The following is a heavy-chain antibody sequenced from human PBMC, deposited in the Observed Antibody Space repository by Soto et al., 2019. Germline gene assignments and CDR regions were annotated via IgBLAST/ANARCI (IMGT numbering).Heavy chain of an antibody. CDR1: GGTFSSYA. J-gene: IGHJ3*02. CDR2: ISPIFGTA. V-gene: IGHV1-69*01. D-gene: IGHD3-22*01. Sequence: QVQLVQSGAEVKKPGSSVKVSCKASGGTFSSYAISWVRQAPGQGLEWMGGISPIFGTANYAQKFQGRVTITADESTSTAYMELSSLRSEDTAVYYCARDSTAYYYDSSGYYSDAFDIWGQGTMVTVSS. CDR3: ARDSTAYYYDSSGYYSDAFDI.